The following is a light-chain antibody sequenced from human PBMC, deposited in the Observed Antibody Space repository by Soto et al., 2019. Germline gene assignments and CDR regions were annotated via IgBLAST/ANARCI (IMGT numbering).Light chain of an antibody. Sequence: ENVLTQSPGTLSLSPGERATLSCRASQTVSGSYVAWYQQKPGQTPRLLIYGASSRATGIPDRFSGSGSGTDFTLTINRLEPEDFPVYHCQQYGDSPLTFGGGTKVEIK. CDR3: QQYGDSPLT. V-gene: IGKV3-20*01. J-gene: IGKJ4*01. CDR1: QTVSGSY. CDR2: GAS.